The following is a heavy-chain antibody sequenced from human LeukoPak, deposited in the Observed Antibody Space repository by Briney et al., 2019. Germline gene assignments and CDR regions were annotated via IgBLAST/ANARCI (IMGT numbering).Heavy chain of an antibody. CDR3: ARGGYSSSWTFDY. J-gene: IGHJ4*02. CDR2: IGSNPLSI. Sequence: PGGSLRLSCEASGFTFSSYSMNWVRQAPGKGLEWVSSIGSNPLSIYYADSVKGRFTISRDNSKNTLYLQMNSLRAEDTAVYYCARGGYSSSWTFDYWGQGTLVTVSS. V-gene: IGHV3-21*01. CDR1: GFTFSSYS. D-gene: IGHD6-13*01.